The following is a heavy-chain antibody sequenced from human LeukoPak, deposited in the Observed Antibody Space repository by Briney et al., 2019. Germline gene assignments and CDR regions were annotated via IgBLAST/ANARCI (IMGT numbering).Heavy chain of an antibody. CDR2: MNPNSGNT. CDR1: GYTFTSYD. CDR3: ARGGYDSSGFDFDY. Sequence: ASVKVSCKAPGYTFTSYDINWVRQAPGQGLEWMGWMNPNSGNTGYAQKFQGRVTMTRNNSISTAYMELSSLRSEDTAVYYCARGGYDSSGFDFDYWGQGTLVTVSS. D-gene: IGHD3-22*01. V-gene: IGHV1-8*01. J-gene: IGHJ4*02.